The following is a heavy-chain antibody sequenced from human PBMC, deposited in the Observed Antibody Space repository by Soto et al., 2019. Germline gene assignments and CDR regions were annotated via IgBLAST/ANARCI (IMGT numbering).Heavy chain of an antibody. CDR1: GYTFSSYG. J-gene: IGHJ6*02. V-gene: IGHV3-33*01. Sequence: GGSLRLSCAASGYTFSSYGMHWVRQAPGKGLEWVAVIWYDGSNKYYADSVKGRFTISRDNSKNTLYLQMNSLRAEDTAVYYCARDHVVVPAAIRGGIYYYYYGMDVWGQGTTVTVSS. D-gene: IGHD2-2*02. CDR3: ARDHVVVPAAIRGGIYYYYYGMDV. CDR2: IWYDGSNK.